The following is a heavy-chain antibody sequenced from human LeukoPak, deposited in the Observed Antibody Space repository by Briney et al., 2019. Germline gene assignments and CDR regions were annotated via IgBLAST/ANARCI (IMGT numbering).Heavy chain of an antibody. D-gene: IGHD2-8*01. CDR1: GFTFSDYY. Sequence: GGSPRLSCAASGFTFSDYYMSWIRQAPGKGLEWVSYISSSSSYTNYADSVKGRFTISRDNAKNSLYLQMNSLRAEDTAVYYCARVLSRGSFDYWGQGTLVTVSS. J-gene: IGHJ4*02. CDR3: ARVLSRGSFDY. CDR2: ISSSSSYT. V-gene: IGHV3-11*06.